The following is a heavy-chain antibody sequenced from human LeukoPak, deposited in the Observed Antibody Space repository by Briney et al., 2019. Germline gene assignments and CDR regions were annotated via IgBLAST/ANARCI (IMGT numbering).Heavy chain of an antibody. CDR1: GFTFSSYS. CDR2: ISSSSSYI. V-gene: IGHV3-21*01. CDR3: ARDRIEAAVPFEP. J-gene: IGHJ5*02. D-gene: IGHD6-13*01. Sequence: GGSLRLSCAASGFTFSSYSMNWVRQAPGKGLEWVSSISSSSSYIYYADSVKGRFTISRDNAKNSLYLQMNSLRAEDTAVYYCARDRIEAAVPFEPWGQGTMVTVSS.